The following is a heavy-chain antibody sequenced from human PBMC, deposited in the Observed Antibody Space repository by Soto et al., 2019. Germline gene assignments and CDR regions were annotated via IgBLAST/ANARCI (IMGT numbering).Heavy chain of an antibody. CDR3: AKGSYNWNYLYVYFDY. J-gene: IGHJ4*02. D-gene: IGHD1-7*01. Sequence: PGGSLRLSCAASGFTFDDYAMHWVRQAPGKGLEWVSGISWNSGSIGYADSVKGRFTISRDNAKNSLYLQMNSLRAEDTALYYCAKGSYNWNYLYVYFDYWGQGTLVTVSS. V-gene: IGHV3-9*01. CDR2: ISWNSGSI. CDR1: GFTFDDYA.